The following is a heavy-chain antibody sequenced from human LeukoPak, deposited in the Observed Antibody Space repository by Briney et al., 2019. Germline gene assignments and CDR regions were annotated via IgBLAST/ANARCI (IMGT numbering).Heavy chain of an antibody. CDR2: ISAYNGNT. V-gene: IGHV1-18*01. J-gene: IGHJ4*02. Sequence: GASVKVSCKASGYTFTSYGISWGRQAPGQGLEWMEWISAYNGNTNYAQKLQGSVTMTTDTSTSTAYMELRSLRSDDTAVYYCATVDGHYPYWGQGTLVSVSS. CDR1: GYTFTSYG. CDR3: ATVDGHYPY. D-gene: IGHD4-17*01.